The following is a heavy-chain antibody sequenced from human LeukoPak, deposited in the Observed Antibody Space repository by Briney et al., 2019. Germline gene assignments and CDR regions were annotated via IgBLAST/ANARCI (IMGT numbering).Heavy chain of an antibody. J-gene: IGHJ4*01. Sequence: PSETLSLTCSVSGGSIYSGTYYWSWIRQPAGKGLEWIGRIYTRGSTNYHPSLKSRVTVSLDISKNQFSLKLSSVTAADTAMYYCARGAALVTDKYFDYWGHGTLVTVSS. V-gene: IGHV4-61*02. D-gene: IGHD5-18*01. CDR3: ARGAALVTDKYFDY. CDR1: GGSIYSGTYY. CDR2: IYTRGST.